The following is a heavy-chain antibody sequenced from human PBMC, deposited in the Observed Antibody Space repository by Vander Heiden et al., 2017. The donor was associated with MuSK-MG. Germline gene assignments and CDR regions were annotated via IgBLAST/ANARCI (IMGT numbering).Heavy chain of an antibody. J-gene: IGHJ4*02. V-gene: IGHV4-39*01. CDR1: VGSISSSSYS. CDR3: ARHAFSLYGFRAQIGYSSSWYGFDY. D-gene: IGHD6-13*01. CDR2: IYYSGST. Sequence: QLQLQESCPGLVKPSETLSLTCPVSVGSISSSSYSWGWLRQPPGKGLEWIGSIYYSGSTYYNPSLKSRVTISVDTSKNQFSLKLSSVTAADTAVYYCARHAFSLYGFRAQIGYSSSWYGFDYWGQGTLVTVSS.